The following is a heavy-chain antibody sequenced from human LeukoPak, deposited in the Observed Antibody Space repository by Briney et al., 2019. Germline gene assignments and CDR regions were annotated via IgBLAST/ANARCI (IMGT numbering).Heavy chain of an antibody. CDR3: ARDAMYYYDSSGDAFDI. CDR2: LSAYNGNT. Sequence: SVKVSCKASGYTFTSYGISWVRQAPGQGLEWMGWLSAYNGNTNYAQKLQGRVTMTTDTSTSTAYMELRSLRSDDTAVYYCARDAMYYYDSSGDAFDIWGQGTMVTVSS. V-gene: IGHV1-18*01. J-gene: IGHJ3*02. D-gene: IGHD3-22*01. CDR1: GYTFTSYG.